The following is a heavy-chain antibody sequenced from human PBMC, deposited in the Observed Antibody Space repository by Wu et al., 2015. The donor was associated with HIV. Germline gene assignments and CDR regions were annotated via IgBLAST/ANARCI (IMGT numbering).Heavy chain of an antibody. CDR2: IIPTFGTA. V-gene: IGHV1-69*13. CDR1: GGTLSSYA. D-gene: IGHD6-6*01. Sequence: QVQLVQSGAEVKKPGASVKVSCKASGGTLSSYAISWVRQAPGQGLEWVGGIIPTFGTANYAQKFQGRVTIIADETTTTAYMEVSSLTSEDTAVYYCAREDKYYFDYWGQGTLVTVSS. J-gene: IGHJ4*02. CDR3: AREDKYYFDY.